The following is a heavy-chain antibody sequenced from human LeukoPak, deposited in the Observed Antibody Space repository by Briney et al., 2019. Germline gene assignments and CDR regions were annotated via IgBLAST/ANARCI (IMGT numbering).Heavy chain of an antibody. CDR2: INPNSGGT. J-gene: IGHJ4*02. CDR3: ARAWAYSSVLYLGEYFDY. D-gene: IGHD6-19*01. V-gene: IGHV1-2*02. Sequence: ASVKVSCKASGYTFTGYYMHWVRQAPGQGLEWMGWINPNSGGTNYAQKFQGRVTMTRDTSISTAYMELSRLRSDDTAVYYCARAWAYSSVLYLGEYFDYWGQGTLVIVSS. CDR1: GYTFTGYY.